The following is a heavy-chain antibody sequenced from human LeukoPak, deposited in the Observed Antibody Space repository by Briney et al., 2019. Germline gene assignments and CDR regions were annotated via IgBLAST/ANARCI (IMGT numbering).Heavy chain of an antibody. J-gene: IGHJ3*02. V-gene: IGHV3-30*03. Sequence: GGSLRLSCAASGFTFSSYGMHWVRQAPGKGLEWVAVISYDGSNKYYADSVKGRFTISRDNSKNTLYLQMNSLRAEDTAVYYCTRDLGYYYGSGIRGAFDIWGQGTMVTVSS. D-gene: IGHD3-10*01. CDR1: GFTFSSYG. CDR3: TRDLGYYYGSGIRGAFDI. CDR2: ISYDGSNK.